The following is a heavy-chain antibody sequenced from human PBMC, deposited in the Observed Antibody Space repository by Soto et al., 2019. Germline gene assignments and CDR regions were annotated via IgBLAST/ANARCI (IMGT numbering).Heavy chain of an antibody. J-gene: IGHJ4*02. CDR1: GFTLSSYW. Sequence: GGSLRLSCAASGFTLSSYWMSWVRQAPGKGLEWVANIRQDGGEKYYVDSVKGRFTVSRDNAKNSLYLQMNSLSAEDTAVYYCARARGGYIDYWGQGTLVTVSS. D-gene: IGHD2-15*01. V-gene: IGHV3-7*05. CDR2: IRQDGGEK. CDR3: ARARGGYIDY.